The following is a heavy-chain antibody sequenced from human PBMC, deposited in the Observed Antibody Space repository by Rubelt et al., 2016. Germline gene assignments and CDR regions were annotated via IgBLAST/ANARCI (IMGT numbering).Heavy chain of an antibody. CDR1: SYS. D-gene: IGHD3-10*01. Sequence: SYSMNWVRQAPGKGLEWVSYISSSSSTIYYADSVKGRFTISRDNAKNSLYLQMNSLRAEDTAVYYCARGQLLWFGELSFSYYGMDVWGHGTTVTVSS. J-gene: IGHJ6*02. V-gene: IGHV3-48*04. CDR3: ARGQLLWFGELSFSYYGMDV. CDR2: ISSSSSTI.